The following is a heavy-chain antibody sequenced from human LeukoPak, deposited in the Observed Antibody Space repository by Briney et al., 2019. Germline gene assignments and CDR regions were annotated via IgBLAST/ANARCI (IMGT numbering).Heavy chain of an antibody. D-gene: IGHD3-10*01. CDR2: IYYSGST. V-gene: IGHV4-39*01. CDR1: GFSISSSSYY. J-gene: IGHJ4*02. CDR3: ARRDFYGSGSYYRGIEY. Sequence: SETLSLTCAVSGFSISSSSYYWGCIRQPPGKGLEGIGNIYYSGSTYYNTSLKSRVTISVDTSKNQFSLKLSSVTAEDTAVYYCARRDFYGSGSYYRGIEYWGQGTLVTVSS.